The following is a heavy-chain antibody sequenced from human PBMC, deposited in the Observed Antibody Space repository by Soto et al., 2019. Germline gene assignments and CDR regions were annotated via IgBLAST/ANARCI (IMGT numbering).Heavy chain of an antibody. CDR2: MHNTGNT. V-gene: IGHV4-59*01. CDR1: GGSPTGYG. J-gene: IGHJ4*02. Sequence: SETLSLTCSVSGGSPTGYGWSWIRQPPGKGLEWIAYMHNTGNTNYNPSLKSRVTISVDASKSQFSLNLTSMTAADTAVYYCARFGIFTISGFFDSWGQGTLVTVSS. CDR3: ARFGIFTISGFFDS. D-gene: IGHD2-15*01.